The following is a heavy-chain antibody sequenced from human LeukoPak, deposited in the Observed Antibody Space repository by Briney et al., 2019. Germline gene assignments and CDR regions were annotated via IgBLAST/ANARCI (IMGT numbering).Heavy chain of an antibody. CDR1: GFTFSSYA. J-gene: IGHJ5*02. CDR3: ARGTPRSALPWFDP. D-gene: IGHD3-10*01. V-gene: IGHV3-30-3*01. CDR2: ISYDGSNK. Sequence: PGGSLRLSCAASGFTFSSYAMHWVRQAPGKGLEWVAVISYDGSNKYYADSVKGRFTISRDNAKNSLYLQMNSLRAEDTAVYYCARGTPRSALPWFDPWGQGTLVTVSS.